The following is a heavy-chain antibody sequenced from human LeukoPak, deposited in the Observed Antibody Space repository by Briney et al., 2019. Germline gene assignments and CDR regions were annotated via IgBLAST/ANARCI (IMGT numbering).Heavy chain of an antibody. CDR1: GYRFTSNW. J-gene: IGHJ6*02. V-gene: IGHV5-51*01. CDR2: INPGDSDT. CDR3: ARRRYFDWLFPSGDYGMDV. Sequence: GESLKSSCKGSGYRFTSNWIGWVRQMPGKGLEWMGIINPGDSDTRYSPSFQGQVTVSADKSISTAYLQWSSLKASDTAMYYCARRRYFDWLFPSGDYGMDVWGQGTTVTVSS. D-gene: IGHD3-9*01.